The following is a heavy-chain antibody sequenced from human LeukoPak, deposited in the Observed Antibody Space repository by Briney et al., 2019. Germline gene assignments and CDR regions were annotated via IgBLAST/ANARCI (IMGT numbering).Heavy chain of an antibody. CDR1: GFSFSSYA. J-gene: IGHJ6*03. CDR3: AKDLESAGYHYYMDV. Sequence: PGGSLRLSCAASGFSFSSYAMNWVRQAPEKGLEWVSGIGGSGEGTYYAVSVKGRLTISRDNSKNTVYVQMHSLRAEDTAVYYCAKDLESAGYHYYMDVWGKGTTVTVSS. D-gene: IGHD3-3*01. CDR2: IGGSGEGT. V-gene: IGHV3-23*01.